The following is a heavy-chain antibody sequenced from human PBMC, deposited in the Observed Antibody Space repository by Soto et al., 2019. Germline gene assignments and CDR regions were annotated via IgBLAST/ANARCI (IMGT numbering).Heavy chain of an antibody. D-gene: IGHD5-18*01. CDR2: ISYDGSNK. J-gene: IGHJ4*02. V-gene: IGHV3-30-3*01. CDR3: ARAFSTAMAPFDY. Sequence: GSLRLSCAASGFTFSSYAMHWVRQAPGKGLEWVAVISYDGSNKYYADSVKGRFTISRDNSKNTLYLQMNSLRAEDTAVYYCARAFSTAMAPFDYWGQGTLVTVSS. CDR1: GFTFSSYA.